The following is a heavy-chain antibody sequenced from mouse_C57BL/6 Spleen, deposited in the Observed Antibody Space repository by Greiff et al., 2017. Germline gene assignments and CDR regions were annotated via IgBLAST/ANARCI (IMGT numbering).Heavy chain of an antibody. CDR2: IYPSDSDT. CDR3: AIDYGNYRPESFDV. D-gene: IGHD2-1*01. Sequence: QVQLQQPGAELVKPGASVKVSCKASGYTFTSYWMHWVKQRPGQGLEWIGRIYPSDSDTNYNQKFKGKATLTVDKSSSTAYMPLSSLSSEDSAFYFCAIDYGNYRPESFDVWGTGTTVTVSS. CDR1: GYTFTSYW. V-gene: IGHV1-74*01. J-gene: IGHJ1*03.